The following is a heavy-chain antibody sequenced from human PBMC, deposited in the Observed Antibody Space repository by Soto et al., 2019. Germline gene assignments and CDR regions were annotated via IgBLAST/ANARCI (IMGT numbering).Heavy chain of an antibody. V-gene: IGHV3-30-3*01. CDR1: QFTFSDYA. D-gene: IGHD6-13*01. CDR2: ISYDGSNK. Sequence: QVRLVESGRGVVQPGRSLRLSCAASQFTFSDYAMHWVRQAPGKGLEWVAAISYDGSNKYHADSVKGRFIISRDNSKNTLYLQMNSLRPDDTAVYHCARRPRLSIAALGSLDYWGQGTLVTVSS. J-gene: IGHJ4*02. CDR3: ARRPRLSIAALGSLDY.